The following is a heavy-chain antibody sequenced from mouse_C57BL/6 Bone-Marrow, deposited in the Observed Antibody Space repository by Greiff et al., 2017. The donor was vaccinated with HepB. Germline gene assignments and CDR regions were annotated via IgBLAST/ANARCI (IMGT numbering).Heavy chain of an antibody. D-gene: IGHD1-1*01. V-gene: IGHV1-5*01. CDR3: TRSFLTTVVDFDY. Sequence: EVQLQQSGTVLARPGASVKMSCKTSGYTFTSYWMHWVKQRPGQGLEWIGAIYPGNSDTSYNQKFKGKAKLTAVTSASTAYMELSSLTNEDSAVYYCTRSFLTTVVDFDYWGQGTTLTVSS. J-gene: IGHJ2*01. CDR2: IYPGNSDT. CDR1: GYTFTSYW.